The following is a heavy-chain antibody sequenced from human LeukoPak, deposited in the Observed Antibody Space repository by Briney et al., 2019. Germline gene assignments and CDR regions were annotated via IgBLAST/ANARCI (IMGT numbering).Heavy chain of an antibody. V-gene: IGHV4-59*12. J-gene: IGHJ4*02. Sequence: PLETLSLTGTVSGGSISSYYWSWIRQPPRKGLEWIGQIYYSGTTYYNPSLESRVTVSLDKSKNQLSLNLTSVTAADTAVYYCSRENGAFSPFGYWGQGTLVTVLS. CDR1: GGSISSYY. CDR3: SRENGAFSPFGY. CDR2: IYYSGTT. D-gene: IGHD2-8*01.